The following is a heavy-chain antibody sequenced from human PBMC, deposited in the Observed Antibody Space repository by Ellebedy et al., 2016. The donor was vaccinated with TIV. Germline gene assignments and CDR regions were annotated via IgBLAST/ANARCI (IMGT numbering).Heavy chain of an antibody. J-gene: IGHJ5*02. D-gene: IGHD6-19*01. CDR2: INAGNGNT. Sequence: AASVKVSCKASGYTFTSYAMHWVRQAPGQRLEWMGWINAGNGNTKYSQKFQGRVTITRDTSASTAYMELSSLRSEDTAVYYCARDFKSIAVAGINWFDPWGQGTLVTVSS. CDR1: GYTFTSYA. V-gene: IGHV1-3*01. CDR3: ARDFKSIAVAGINWFDP.